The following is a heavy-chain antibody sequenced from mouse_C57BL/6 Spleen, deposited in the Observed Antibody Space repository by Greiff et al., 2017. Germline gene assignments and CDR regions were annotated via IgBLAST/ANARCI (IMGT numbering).Heavy chain of an antibody. CDR3: SNNYYGSSWYFDV. Sequence: VQLQQSGAELARPGASVKMSCKASGYTFTSYTMHWVKKRPGQGLEWIGYLNPSSGYTKYNQNIKDKATLTADKSSSTAYMQLSSLTSEDSAVYYCSNNYYGSSWYFDVWGTGTTVTVSS. CDR1: GYTFTSYT. J-gene: IGHJ1*03. V-gene: IGHV1-4*01. D-gene: IGHD1-1*01. CDR2: LNPSSGYT.